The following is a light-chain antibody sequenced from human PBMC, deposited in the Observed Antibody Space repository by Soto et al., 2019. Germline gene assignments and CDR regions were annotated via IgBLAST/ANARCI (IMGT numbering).Light chain of an antibody. J-gene: IGKJ5*01. V-gene: IGKV3-15*01. CDR2: GAS. CDR1: QYISNN. CDR3: QQYNHWSSIT. Sequence: EIAMTQSPATLSVSLGERATLSCRASQYISNNLAWYQQRPVQAPSLLIYGASTRATGVPARFSGSGSGTDFLLSISGLQSEDSAVYYCQQYNHWSSITFGQGTRLEIK.